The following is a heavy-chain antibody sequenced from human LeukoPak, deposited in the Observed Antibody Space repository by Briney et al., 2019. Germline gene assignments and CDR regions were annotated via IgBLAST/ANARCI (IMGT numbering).Heavy chain of an antibody. CDR1: GFTVVTND. V-gene: IGHV3-53*01. J-gene: IGHJ4*02. D-gene: IGHD1-14*01. CDR3: ARGVEPLAANTLAY. Sequence: GGSLRLSCAASGFTVVTNDMTWVRQAPGEGLEWVSVLYSDGNTKYADSVQGRFTISRDNSKNTLYLEMNSLSPDDTAVYYCARGVEPLAANTLAYWGQGTLVTVSS. CDR2: LYSDGNT.